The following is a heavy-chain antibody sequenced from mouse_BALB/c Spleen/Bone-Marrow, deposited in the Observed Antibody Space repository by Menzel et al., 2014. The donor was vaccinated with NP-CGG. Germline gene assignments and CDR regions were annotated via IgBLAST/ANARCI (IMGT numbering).Heavy chain of an antibody. Sequence: QVQLQQSGPELVKPGASVKVSCKASGYTFTDYYINWVKQKPGQGLEWIGWIYPGSGNTKYNEKFKGKATLTVDTSSSTAYVQLSSLTSEDTAVYFCARSGNWCWFAYWGQGTLVTVSA. CDR2: IYPGSGNT. CDR3: ARSGNWCWFAY. D-gene: IGHD4-1*01. J-gene: IGHJ3*01. CDR1: GYTFTDYY. V-gene: IGHV1-84*02.